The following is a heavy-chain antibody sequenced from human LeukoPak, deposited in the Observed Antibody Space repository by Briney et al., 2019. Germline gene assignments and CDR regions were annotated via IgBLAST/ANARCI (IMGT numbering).Heavy chain of an antibody. D-gene: IGHD2-2*01. V-gene: IGHV1-18*01. CDR2: ISAYNGNT. CDR1: GYTFTSYG. CDR3: ARDSRWVPAAPNTDY. Sequence: GASVKVSCKASGYTFTSYGISWVRQAPGQGLEWMGWISAYNGNTNYAQKLQGRVTMTTDTSTSTAYMELRSLRSDDTAVYYCARDSRWVPAAPNTDYWGQGTLVTVSS. J-gene: IGHJ4*02.